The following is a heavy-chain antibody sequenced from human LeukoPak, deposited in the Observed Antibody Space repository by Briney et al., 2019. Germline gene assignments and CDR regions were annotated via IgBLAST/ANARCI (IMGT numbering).Heavy chain of an antibody. V-gene: IGHV5-51*01. CDR3: ARLAVAGLDF. D-gene: IGHD6-19*01. CDR1: GYPFTAYW. J-gene: IGHJ4*02. Sequence: GESLKISCKTSGYPFTAYWIGWGRQRPGKGLEWMGIIYPGDSDTIYRPSFQGQVTISADKSISTAYLQWNSLKASDTAMYYCARLAVAGLDFWGQGTLVTVSS. CDR2: IYPGDSDT.